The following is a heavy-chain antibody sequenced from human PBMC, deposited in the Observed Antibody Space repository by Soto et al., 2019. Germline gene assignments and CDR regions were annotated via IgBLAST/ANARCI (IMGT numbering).Heavy chain of an antibody. CDR3: ASGYSSSWGYYYYGMDV. J-gene: IGHJ6*02. D-gene: IGHD6-13*01. CDR2: IIPIFGTA. CDR1: GGTFSSYA. V-gene: IGHV1-69*13. Sequence: ASVKVSCKASGGTFSSYAISWVRQAPGQGLEWMGGIIPIFGTANYAQKFQGRVTITADESTSTAYMELSSLRSEDTAVYYCASGYSSSWGYYYYGMDVWGQGTTVTVSS.